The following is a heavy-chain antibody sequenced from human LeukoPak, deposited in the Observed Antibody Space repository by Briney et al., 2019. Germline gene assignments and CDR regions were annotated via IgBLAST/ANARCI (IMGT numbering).Heavy chain of an antibody. CDR3: ARVGDFWSGSWYMDV. J-gene: IGHJ6*03. CDR1: GGSISGYY. Sequence: SESLSLTCTVSGGSISGYYWSWIRQPPGKGLEWIGYIYYSGSTNYNPSLKSRVTISVDTSKNQFSLKLSSVTAADTAVYYCARVGDFWSGSWYMDVWGKGTTVTVSS. V-gene: IGHV4-59*01. D-gene: IGHD3-3*01. CDR2: IYYSGST.